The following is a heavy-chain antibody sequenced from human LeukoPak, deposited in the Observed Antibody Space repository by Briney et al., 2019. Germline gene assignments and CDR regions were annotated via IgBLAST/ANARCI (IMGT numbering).Heavy chain of an antibody. D-gene: IGHD6-13*01. J-gene: IGHJ4*02. CDR3: AKDHYEAAAAYYFDY. CDR2: ISGSGGST. Sequence: PGGSLRLSCAASVFTFSSYAMSWVRQAPGKGLEWVSAISGSGGSTYYADSVKGRFTISRDNSKNTLYLQMNSLRSEDTAVYYCAKDHYEAAAAYYFDYWGQGTLVAVSS. CDR1: VFTFSSYA. V-gene: IGHV3-23*01.